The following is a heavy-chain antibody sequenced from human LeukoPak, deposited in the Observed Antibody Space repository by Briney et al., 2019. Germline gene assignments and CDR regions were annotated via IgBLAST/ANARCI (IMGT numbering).Heavy chain of an antibody. J-gene: IGHJ4*02. V-gene: IGHV3-23*01. Sequence: GGSLRLSCVASGFTFSSYAMSWVRQAPGKGLEWVSVISGSGGSTYYRDSVKGRFTISRDNSKNTLYLQMNSLRAEDTAVYYCEKDGTTTITFDYWGQGTLVTVSS. CDR3: EKDGTTTITFDY. D-gene: IGHD1-1*01. CDR2: ISGSGGST. CDR1: GFTFSSYA.